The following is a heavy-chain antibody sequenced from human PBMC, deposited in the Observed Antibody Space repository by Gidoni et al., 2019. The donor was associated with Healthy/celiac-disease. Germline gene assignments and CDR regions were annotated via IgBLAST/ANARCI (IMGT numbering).Heavy chain of an antibody. V-gene: IGHV4-39*01. J-gene: IGHJ4*02. CDR3: ASFIIAAGLFDY. D-gene: IGHD6-13*01. CDR1: GGSISSSSYY. CDR2: IYYSGST. Sequence: QLQLQESGPGLVKPSETLSLTCTVSGGSISSSSYYWGWIRQPPGKGLEWIGSIYYSGSTYYNPSLKSRVTISVDTSKNQFSLKLSSVTAADTAVYYCASFIIAAGLFDYWGQGTLVTVSS.